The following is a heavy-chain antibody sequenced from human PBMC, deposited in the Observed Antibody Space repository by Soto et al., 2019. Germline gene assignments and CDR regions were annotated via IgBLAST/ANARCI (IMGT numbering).Heavy chain of an antibody. CDR3: AAGRYLEWFPDY. CDR2: IVVGSGNT. Sequence: ASVKVSCKASGFTFTSSAVQWVRQARGQRLEWIGWIVVGSGNTNYAQKFQERVTITRDMSTSTAYMELSSLRSEDTAVYYCAAGRYLEWFPDYWGQGTLVTASS. D-gene: IGHD3-3*01. J-gene: IGHJ4*02. V-gene: IGHV1-58*01. CDR1: GFTFTSSA.